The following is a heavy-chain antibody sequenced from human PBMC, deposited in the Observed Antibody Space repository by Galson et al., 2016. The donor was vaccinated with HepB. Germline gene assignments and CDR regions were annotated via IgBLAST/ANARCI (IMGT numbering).Heavy chain of an antibody. Sequence: TLSLTCTVSRGSIRSGGHYWTWIRQHPGKGLEWLGYIHYSGTASYNPSLKSRATLSVDTSENQFSLKLGSVTAADTAVYYCARLRGWATDGNWFDPWGQGTLVTVSS. CDR1: RGSIRSGGHY. V-gene: IGHV4-31*03. CDR3: ARLRGWATDGNWFDP. D-gene: IGHD1-26*01. CDR2: IHYSGTA. J-gene: IGHJ5*02.